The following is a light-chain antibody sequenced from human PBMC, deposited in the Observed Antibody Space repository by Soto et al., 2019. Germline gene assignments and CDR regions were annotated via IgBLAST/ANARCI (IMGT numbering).Light chain of an antibody. CDR3: QQYRNWPIT. CDR2: GIS. J-gene: IGKJ5*01. CDR1: QSVSSN. Sequence: EIVMTQSPATLSVSPGERATLSCRASQSVSSNLAWYQQKPGQPPRLLSDGISTRATASPARGSGRGSESEVTITSSSLQYEDVDVYECQQYRNWPITFGQGTRLEIK. V-gene: IGKV3-15*01.